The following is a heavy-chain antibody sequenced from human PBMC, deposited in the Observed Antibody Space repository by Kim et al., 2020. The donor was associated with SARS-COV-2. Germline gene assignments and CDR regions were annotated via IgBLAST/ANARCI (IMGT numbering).Heavy chain of an antibody. D-gene: IGHD3-16*01. CDR2: IRSKPNNYAT. J-gene: IGHJ6*02. Sequence: GGSLRLSCAASGFTFSGSAVHWVRQASGKGLEWVGRIRSKPNNYATAYAASVEGRFTFSRDDSKNTAYHQMNSLRTEDTAVYYCTKSSPGDYYGMDVWG. V-gene: IGHV3-73*01. CDR1: GFTFSGSA. CDR3: TKSSPGDYYGMDV.